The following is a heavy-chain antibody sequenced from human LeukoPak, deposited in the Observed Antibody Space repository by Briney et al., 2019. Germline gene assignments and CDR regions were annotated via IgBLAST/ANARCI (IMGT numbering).Heavy chain of an antibody. J-gene: IGHJ5*02. D-gene: IGHD2-15*01. CDR2: IRYDGSNK. Sequence: GGSLRLSCAASGFTFSNYAIHWVRQAPGKGLEWVAFIRYDGSNKYYVDSVKGRFTISRDNSKNTLYLQMNSLRAEDTAVYYCAGRYCSGGSCYFDPWGQGTLVTVSS. V-gene: IGHV3-30*02. CDR1: GFTFSNYA. CDR3: AGRYCSGGSCYFDP.